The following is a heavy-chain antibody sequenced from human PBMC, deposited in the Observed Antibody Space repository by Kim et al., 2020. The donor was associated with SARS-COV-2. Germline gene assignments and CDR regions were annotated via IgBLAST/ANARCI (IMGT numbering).Heavy chain of an antibody. J-gene: IGHJ4*02. Sequence: GGSLRLSCAASGFTFSSYSMNWVRQAPGKGLEWVSSIISSSIYIFYADSLKGRFTISRDNAKNSLYLQMNSLRAEDTAIYYCARPWDSIIVGPPDFWGQGTLVTVSS. CDR2: IISSSIYI. CDR1: GFTFSSYS. V-gene: IGHV3-21*06. CDR3: ARPWDSIIVGPPDF. D-gene: IGHD3-22*01.